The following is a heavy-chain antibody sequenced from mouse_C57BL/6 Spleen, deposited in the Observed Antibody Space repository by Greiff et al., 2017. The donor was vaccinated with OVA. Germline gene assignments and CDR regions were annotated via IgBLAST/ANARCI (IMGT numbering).Heavy chain of an antibody. CDR1: GYTFTSYG. J-gene: IGHJ1*03. CDR3: AKGDYYGSSYVGYFDV. V-gene: IGHV1-81*01. D-gene: IGHD1-1*01. CDR2: IYPRSGNT. Sequence: VMLVESGAELARPGASVKLSCKASGYTFTSYGISWVKQRTGQGLEWIGEIYPRSGNTYYNEKFKGKATLTADKSSSTAYMELRSLTSEDSAVYFCAKGDYYGSSYVGYFDVWGTGTTVTVSS.